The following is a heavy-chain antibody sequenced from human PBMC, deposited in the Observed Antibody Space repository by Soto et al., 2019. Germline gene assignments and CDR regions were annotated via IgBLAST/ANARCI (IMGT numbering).Heavy chain of an antibody. CDR1: GGSISSGGYY. J-gene: IGHJ4*02. CDR3: AREGVWFGESAPSYYFDC. CDR2: IYYSGST. D-gene: IGHD3-10*01. V-gene: IGHV4-31*03. Sequence: QVQLQESGPGLVKPSQTLSLTCTVSGGSISSGGYYWSWIRQHPGKGLEWIGHIYYSGSTYYNPSLSSRVTTSVDTSKNQFSVKRSSVTAADTAVYYCAREGVWFGESAPSYYFDCWGQGTLVTVSS.